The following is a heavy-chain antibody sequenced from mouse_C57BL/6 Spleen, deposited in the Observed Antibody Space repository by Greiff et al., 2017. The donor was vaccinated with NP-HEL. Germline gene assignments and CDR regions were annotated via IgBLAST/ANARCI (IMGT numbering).Heavy chain of an antibody. V-gene: IGHV3-6*01. CDR1: GYSITSGYY. CDR2: ISYDGSN. J-gene: IGHJ4*01. D-gene: IGHD2-4*01. Sequence: EVQLQESGPGLVKPSQSLSLTCSVTGYSITSGYYWNWIRQFPGNKLEWMGYISYDGSNNYNPSLKNRISITRDTSKNQFFLKLNSVTTEDTATYYCARGGDYDGYYYAMDYWGQGTSVTVSS. CDR3: ARGGDYDGYYYAMDY.